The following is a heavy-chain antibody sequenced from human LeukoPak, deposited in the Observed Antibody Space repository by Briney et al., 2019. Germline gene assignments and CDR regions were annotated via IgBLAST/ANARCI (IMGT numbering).Heavy chain of an antibody. V-gene: IGHV4-59*01. CDR1: GGSISSYY. CDR2: IYYSGST. D-gene: IGHD1-26*01. CDR3: ATIVGASFDY. Sequence: SETLSLTCTVSGGSISSYYWSWIRQPPGKGLEWIGYIYYSGSTNYNPSLKSRVTISVDTSKNQFSLKLSPVTAADTAVYYCATIVGASFDYWGQGTLVTVSS. J-gene: IGHJ4*02.